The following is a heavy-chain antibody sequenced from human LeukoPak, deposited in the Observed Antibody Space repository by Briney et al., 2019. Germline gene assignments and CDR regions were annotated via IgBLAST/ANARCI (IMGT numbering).Heavy chain of an antibody. D-gene: IGHD3-3*01. CDR3: ARDPATYYDFWSGYYDY. J-gene: IGHJ4*02. V-gene: IGHV4-59*01. CDR2: IYYSGST. CDR1: GGSISGFY. Sequence: SETLSLTCTVSGGSISGFYWSWIRQPPGKGLEWIGYIYYSGSTNYNPSLKSRVTISVDTSKNQFSLKLSSVTAADTAVYYCARDPATYYDFWSGYYDYWGQGTLVTVSS.